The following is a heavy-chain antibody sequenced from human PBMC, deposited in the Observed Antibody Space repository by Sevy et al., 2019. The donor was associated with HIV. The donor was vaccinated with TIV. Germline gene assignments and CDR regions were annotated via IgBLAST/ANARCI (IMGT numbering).Heavy chain of an antibody. CDR1: GFTFSDYD. D-gene: IGHD2-21*02. V-gene: IGHV3-30*04. CDR3: ARLFSCGGDCYYLDY. Sequence: GSLRLSCAASGFTFSDYDMHWVRQAPGKGLEWVAVMSHDGNYKNHADSVKVRFTISRDNFKNTLYLQMNSLRLEDTAVYFCARLFSCGGDCYYLDYWGQGAPVTVSS. CDR2: MSHDGNYK. J-gene: IGHJ4*02.